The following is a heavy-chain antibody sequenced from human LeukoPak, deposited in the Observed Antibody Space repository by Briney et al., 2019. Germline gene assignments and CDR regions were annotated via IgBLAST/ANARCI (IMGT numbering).Heavy chain of an antibody. Sequence: SETLSLTCTVSGGSISGYYWSWIRQSPGKRLEWIAYISYTGNTNYNPSLKSRVTISLDTSKTHFSLTLSSLTAADTAVYYCARSPPGWYYDNSGQYYFDTWGQGALVTVSS. CDR2: ISYTGNT. J-gene: IGHJ4*02. CDR3: ARSPPGWYYDNSGQYYFDT. V-gene: IGHV4-59*08. CDR1: GGSISGYY. D-gene: IGHD3-22*01.